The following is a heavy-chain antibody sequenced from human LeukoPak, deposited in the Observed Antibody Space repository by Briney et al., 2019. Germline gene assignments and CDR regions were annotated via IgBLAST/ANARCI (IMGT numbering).Heavy chain of an antibody. V-gene: IGHV4-59*01. CDR1: GGSISSYY. CDR3: ARGLSYDILTGYYTNYYYGMDV. Sequence: SETLSLTCTVSGGSISSYYWSWIRQPPGKGLEWIGYIYYSGSTNYNPSLKSRVTISVDTSKNQFSLKLSSVTAADTAVYYCARGLSYDILTGYYTNYYYGMDVWGQGTTVTVSS. CDR2: IYYSGST. J-gene: IGHJ6*02. D-gene: IGHD3-9*01.